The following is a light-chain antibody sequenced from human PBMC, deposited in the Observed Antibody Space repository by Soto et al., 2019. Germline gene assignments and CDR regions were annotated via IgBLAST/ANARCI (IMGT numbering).Light chain of an antibody. CDR3: QSYDSSMSGDV. Sequence: QSALTQPPSVSGAPGQRVTISCTGSRSNIGAGYDVHWYQQLPGTAPKLLIYANNIRPSGVPGRFSGSKSGTSASLAITGLQAEDEADYYCQSYDSSMSGDVFGTGTKLTVL. J-gene: IGLJ1*01. V-gene: IGLV1-40*01. CDR2: ANN. CDR1: RSNIGAGYD.